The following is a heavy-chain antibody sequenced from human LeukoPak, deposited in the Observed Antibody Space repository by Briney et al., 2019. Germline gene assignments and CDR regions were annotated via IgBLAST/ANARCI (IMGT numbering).Heavy chain of an antibody. CDR3: ARDPTLVVPAAPLLGSYMDV. D-gene: IGHD2-2*01. CDR1: GYTFTGYY. J-gene: IGHJ6*03. CDR2: INPNSGGT. V-gene: IGHV1-2*02. Sequence: ASVKVSXKASGYTFTGYYMRWVRQAPGQGLEWMGWINPNSGGTNYAQKFQGRATMTEDTTISRAYMEMSRLRSDDTAADYWARDPTLVVPAAPLLGSYMDVWGKGTTVTVSS.